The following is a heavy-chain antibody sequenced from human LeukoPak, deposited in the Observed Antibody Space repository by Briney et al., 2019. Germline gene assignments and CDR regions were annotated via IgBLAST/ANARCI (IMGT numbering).Heavy chain of an antibody. V-gene: IGHV3-21*04. CDR2: ISSSSSYI. D-gene: IGHD3-3*02. CDR3: ARELIPLSLGDAFDI. Sequence: GGSLTLSCAASGFTFSSYSMNWVRQAPGKGLEWVSSISSSSSYIYYADSVKGRFTISRDNAKNSLYLQMNSLRAEDTAVYYCARELIPLSLGDAFDIWGQGTMVTVSS. J-gene: IGHJ3*02. CDR1: GFTFSSYS.